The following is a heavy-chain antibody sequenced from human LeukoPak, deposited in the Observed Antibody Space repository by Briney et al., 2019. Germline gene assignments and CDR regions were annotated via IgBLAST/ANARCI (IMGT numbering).Heavy chain of an antibody. CDR3: ARGPGFRGIFDY. CDR2: IHSGYNT. Sequence: GGSLRLSCAASGFTITDNYMSWVRQAPGKGLEWVSGIHSGYNTYYADSVKGRFTISRDTPKNTLYLQISSLRVEDTAVYYCARGPGFRGIFDYWGQGTLVIVSS. D-gene: IGHD3-16*01. J-gene: IGHJ4*02. V-gene: IGHV3-66*01. CDR1: GFTITDNY.